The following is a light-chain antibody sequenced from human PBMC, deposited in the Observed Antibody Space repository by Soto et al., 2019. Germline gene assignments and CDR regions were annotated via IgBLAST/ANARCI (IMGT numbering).Light chain of an antibody. CDR3: QQRSNWPVT. J-gene: IGKJ1*01. V-gene: IGKV3-11*01. Sequence: EIVLTQSPATLSLSPGERATLSCRASQSVSSYLAWYQQKPGQTPRLLIYVASSRATGIPARFSGSGSGTDFTLTISSLEPEDFAVYYCQQRSNWPVTFGQGTRVEIK. CDR2: VAS. CDR1: QSVSSY.